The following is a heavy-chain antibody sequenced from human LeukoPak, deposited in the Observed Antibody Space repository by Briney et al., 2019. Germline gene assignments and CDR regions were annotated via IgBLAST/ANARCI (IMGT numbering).Heavy chain of an antibody. J-gene: IGHJ5*02. CDR3: ARSLHWNMSWFDP. D-gene: IGHD1/OR15-1a*01. CDR1: GYSISSGYY. V-gene: IGHV4-38-2*02. Sequence: SETLSLTCTVSGYSISSGYYWGWIRQPPGKGLEWIGSIYHSGSTNYNPSLKSRVTISVDTSKNQFSLKLSSVTAADTAVYYCARSLHWNMSWFDPWGQGTLVTVSS. CDR2: IYHSGST.